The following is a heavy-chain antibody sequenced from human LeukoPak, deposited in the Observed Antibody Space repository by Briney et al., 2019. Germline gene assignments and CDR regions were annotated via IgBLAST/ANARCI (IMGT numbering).Heavy chain of an antibody. CDR2: ISYDGSNK. CDR3: AKSGSRYGDFYFDY. D-gene: IGHD4-17*01. Sequence: GRSLRLSCAASGFTFSSYGMHWVRQAPGKGLEWVAVISYDGSNKYYADSVKGRFTISRDNSKNTLYLQMNSLRAEDTAVYYCAKSGSRYGDFYFDYWGQGTLVTVSS. J-gene: IGHJ4*02. V-gene: IGHV3-30*18. CDR1: GFTFSSYG.